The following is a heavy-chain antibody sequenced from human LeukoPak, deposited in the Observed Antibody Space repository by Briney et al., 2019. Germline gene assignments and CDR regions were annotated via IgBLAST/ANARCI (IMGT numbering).Heavy chain of an antibody. CDR3: AKDSVGYYDSSGYYIY. D-gene: IGHD3-22*01. J-gene: IGHJ4*02. Sequence: AASVKVSCKASGGTFSSYAISWVRQAPGQGLEWMGIINPSGGSTSYAQKFQGRVTMTRDMSTSTVYMELSSLRSEDTAVYYCAKDSVGYYDSSGYYIYWGQGTLVTVSS. CDR2: INPSGGST. CDR1: GGTFSSYA. V-gene: IGHV1-46*01.